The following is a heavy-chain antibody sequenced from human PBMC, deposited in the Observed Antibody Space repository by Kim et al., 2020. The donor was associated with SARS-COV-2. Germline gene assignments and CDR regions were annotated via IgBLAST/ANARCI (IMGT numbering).Heavy chain of an antibody. V-gene: IGHV1-8*01. Sequence: KRDSTGYAQKFQGRVTMSRDTSTNPAYMELNSLGVEDTAGYYCARGERLDSWGQGTLVTVSS. CDR2: KRDST. CDR3: ARGERLDS. J-gene: IGHJ4*02. D-gene: IGHD1-26*01.